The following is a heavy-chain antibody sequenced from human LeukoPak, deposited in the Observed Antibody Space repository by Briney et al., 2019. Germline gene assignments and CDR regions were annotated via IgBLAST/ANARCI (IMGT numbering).Heavy chain of an antibody. CDR2: INWDNDR. D-gene: IGHD2-8*02. CDR3: AHRVFQGGYWDSGKFDY. CDR1: GISLTTSGVG. J-gene: IGHJ4*02. Sequence: ESAPTLAHPTQTLTLTSTFSGISLTTSGVGGGWGRQPPGKAPEWLALINWDNDRSSSPSLTSRLTITKDTSKNQVVLTMTNMDPVDTATYFCAHRVFQGGYWDSGKFDYWGQGAPVTVSS. V-gene: IGHV2-5*02.